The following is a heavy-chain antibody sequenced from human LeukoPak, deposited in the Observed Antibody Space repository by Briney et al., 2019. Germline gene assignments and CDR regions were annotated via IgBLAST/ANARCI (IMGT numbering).Heavy chain of an antibody. CDR1: GGSFRGHY. CDR2: IFFSGST. Sequence: SETLSLTCTVSGGSFRGHYWTWIRQPPGKGLEWIGNIFFSGSTHYNPSLKSRATISVDTSNNQFSLKLTSPTAADTAVYYCASDRSGLYYIDLWGQGRLVTVSS. CDR3: ASDRSGLYYIDL. J-gene: IGHJ4*02. D-gene: IGHD3/OR15-3a*01. V-gene: IGHV4-59*11.